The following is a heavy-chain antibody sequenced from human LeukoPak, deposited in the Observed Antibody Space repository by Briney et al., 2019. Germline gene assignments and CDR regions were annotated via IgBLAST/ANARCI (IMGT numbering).Heavy chain of an antibody. Sequence: TGGSLRLSCAASEFTFSSYSMNWVRQAPGKGLEWVSYISSSSSTIYYADSVKGRFTISRDNAKNSLYLQMNSLRDEDTAVYYCARYNYYDSRLLDYWGQGTLVTVSS. V-gene: IGHV3-48*02. CDR2: ISSSSSTI. J-gene: IGHJ4*02. D-gene: IGHD3-22*01. CDR3: ARYNYYDSRLLDY. CDR1: EFTFSSYS.